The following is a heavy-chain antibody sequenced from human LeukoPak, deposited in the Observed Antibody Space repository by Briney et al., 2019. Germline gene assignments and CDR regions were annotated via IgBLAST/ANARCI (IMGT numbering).Heavy chain of an antibody. Sequence: ASVKVSCKASEYTFTGYYIHWVRQAPGQGLEWMGWINPNSGGTKYAQKFQGRVTMTRDTSITTAYMDLSSLTPDDTAVYFCARDQGSLTRSWYTGYWGEGTQVTVSS. CDR3: ARDQGSLTRSWYTGY. CDR1: EYTFTGYY. J-gene: IGHJ4*02. V-gene: IGHV1-2*02. CDR2: INPNSGGT. D-gene: IGHD6-13*01.